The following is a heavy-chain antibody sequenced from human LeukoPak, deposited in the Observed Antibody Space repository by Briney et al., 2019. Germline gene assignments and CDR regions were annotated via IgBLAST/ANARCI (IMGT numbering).Heavy chain of an antibody. CDR2: ISGSGSST. CDR1: GFTFSSYA. CDR3: AKGATGGSYYFDY. J-gene: IGHJ4*02. Sequence: GGSLRLSCAASGFTFSSYAMSWVRQGPGKGLEWVSTISGSGSSTYYADSVEGRFTISRDNSKNTLYLQMNSLRAEDTAVYYCAKGATGGSYYFDYWGQGTLVTVSS. V-gene: IGHV3-23*01. D-gene: IGHD1-26*01.